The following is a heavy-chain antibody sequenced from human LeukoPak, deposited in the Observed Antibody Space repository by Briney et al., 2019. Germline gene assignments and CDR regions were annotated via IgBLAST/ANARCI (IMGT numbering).Heavy chain of an antibody. Sequence: GGSLRLSCAASGFTFSSYGMHWVRQAPGKGLEWVAVTSYDGSNKYYADSVKGRFTISRDNSKNTLYLQMNSLRAEDTAVYYCAKDRGVCSSTSCYYFDSWGQGTLVTVSS. CDR3: AKDRGVCSSTSCYYFDS. V-gene: IGHV3-30*18. D-gene: IGHD2-2*01. J-gene: IGHJ4*02. CDR1: GFTFSSYG. CDR2: TSYDGSNK.